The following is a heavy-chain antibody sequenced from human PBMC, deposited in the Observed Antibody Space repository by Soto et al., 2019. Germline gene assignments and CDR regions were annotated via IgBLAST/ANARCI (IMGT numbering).Heavy chain of an antibody. D-gene: IGHD3-10*01. CDR3: ARDVSPGRSSLYRDAFAI. Sequence: EVQLVDSGGDLVQPGGSLRLSCAASGFSFGSSWMTWVRQAPGKGLEWVAKIKKDGSEINYLDTVRGRFTVSRDNAKNSLYLEMNSLRAEDTTLYYCARDVSPGRSSLYRDAFAIWGQGTMVTVSS. CDR1: GFSFGSSW. V-gene: IGHV3-7*05. CDR2: IKKDGSEI. J-gene: IGHJ3*02.